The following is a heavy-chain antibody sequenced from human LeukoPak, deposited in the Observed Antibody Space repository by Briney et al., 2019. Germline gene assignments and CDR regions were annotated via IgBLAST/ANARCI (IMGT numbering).Heavy chain of an antibody. D-gene: IGHD3-10*01. CDR3: ARPVRGVRYGMDV. J-gene: IGHJ6*02. CDR2: ISYDGSNR. Sequence: QSGRSLRLSCAASGFTFSSYAMHWVRQAPGKGLEWVAVISYDGSNRYYADSVKGRFTISRDNSKNTLYLQMNSLRAEDTAVYYCARPVRGVRYGMDVWGQGTTVTVSS. CDR1: GFTFSSYA. V-gene: IGHV3-30-3*01.